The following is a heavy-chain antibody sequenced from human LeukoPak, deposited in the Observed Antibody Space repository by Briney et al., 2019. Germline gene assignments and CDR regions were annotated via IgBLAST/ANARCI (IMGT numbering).Heavy chain of an antibody. D-gene: IGHD4-11*01. J-gene: IGHJ6*03. Sequence: SGTLCLTCAVSGGSISSSNWWSWVRQPPGKGLEWIGEIYHSGSTNYNPSLKSRVTMSVDTSKNQFSLKLSSVTAADTAVYYCAREASTTPRGYYYYMDVWGKGTTVTVSS. V-gene: IGHV4-4*02. CDR2: IYHSGST. CDR1: GGSISSSNW. CDR3: AREASTTPRGYYYYMDV.